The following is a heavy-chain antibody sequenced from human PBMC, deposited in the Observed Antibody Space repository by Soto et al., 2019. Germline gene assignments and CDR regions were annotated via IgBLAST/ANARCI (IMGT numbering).Heavy chain of an antibody. CDR3: ARGIGSSRLDH. Sequence: ASVKVSCKASGYSFTGYYMHWVRQAPGQGLECMGWINPNGGGTYYAQKFQGRVTMTRDTSISTAFMELSRLTSDDTAVYYCARGIGSSRLDHWGQGTLVTVS. CDR1: GYSFTGYY. CDR2: INPNGGGT. V-gene: IGHV1-2*02. D-gene: IGHD6-6*01. J-gene: IGHJ4*02.